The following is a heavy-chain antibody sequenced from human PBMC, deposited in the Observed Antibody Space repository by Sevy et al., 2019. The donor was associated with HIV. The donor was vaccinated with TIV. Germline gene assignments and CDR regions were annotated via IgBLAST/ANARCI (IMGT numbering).Heavy chain of an antibody. CDR3: ARDKPAGVVVLPGAMWGGVDY. CDR1: GYTFRSYG. D-gene: IGHD2-2*01. Sequence: ASVKVSCRASGYTFRSYGISWVRQAPGQGLEWMGWISPYTGDTDFAQKVQGRVSMTSDTSTSTAYMELRSLRSDDTAVYYGARDKPAGVVVLPGAMWGGVDYWGQGTLVTVSS. V-gene: IGHV1-18*01. CDR2: ISPYTGDT. J-gene: IGHJ4*02.